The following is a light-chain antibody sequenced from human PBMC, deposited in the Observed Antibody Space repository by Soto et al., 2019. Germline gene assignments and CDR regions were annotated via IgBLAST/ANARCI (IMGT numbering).Light chain of an antibody. V-gene: IGKV1-5*01. CDR1: QSISSW. CDR3: QQYNSYSRT. CDR2: DAS. Sequence: DIQMTQSPSTLSASVGDRVTITWRASQSISSWLAWYQQKPGKAPNLLIYDASSLESGVPSRFSGSGSGTEFTLTISSLQPDDFATYYCQQYNSYSRTFGQGTKVDIK. J-gene: IGKJ1*01.